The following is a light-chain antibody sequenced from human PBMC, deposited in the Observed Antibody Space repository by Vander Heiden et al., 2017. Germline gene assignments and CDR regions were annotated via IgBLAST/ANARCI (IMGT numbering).Light chain of an antibody. J-gene: IGKJ1*01. CDR1: QSLVHSDGNPY. V-gene: IGKV2-24*01. CDR3: RQSTQVART. CDR2: KIS. Sequence: DIVMTQPPLSSTVTRGPPASISCRSSQSLVHSDGNPYLRWLQQRPGQPPRLLIYKISNRFSGVPDRFRGSGAGTDCTLKISRVEAEDVGGYYCRQSTQVARTFGQGTKVEIK.